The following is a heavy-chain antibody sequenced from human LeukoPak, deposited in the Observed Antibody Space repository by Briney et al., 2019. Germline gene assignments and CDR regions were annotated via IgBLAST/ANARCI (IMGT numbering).Heavy chain of an antibody. CDR1: GGSFSGYY. Sequence: PSETLSLTCAVYGGSFSGYYWSWIRQPPGKGLEWIGEINHSGSTNYNPSLKSRVTISVDTSKNQFSLKLSSVTAADTAVYYCARDLWFDSGYYYDSSGWSIFDYWGQGTLVTVSS. CDR3: ARDLWFDSGYYYDSSGWSIFDY. V-gene: IGHV4-34*01. CDR2: INHSGST. D-gene: IGHD3-22*01. J-gene: IGHJ4*02.